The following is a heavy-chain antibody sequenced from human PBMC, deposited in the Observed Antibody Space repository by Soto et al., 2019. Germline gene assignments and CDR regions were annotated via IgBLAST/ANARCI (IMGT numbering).Heavy chain of an antibody. CDR1: GGSISSYY. D-gene: IGHD4-4*01. CDR3: ARIFVYSIYPISEWRLPYYYRDV. Sequence: SETLSLTCTVSGGSISSYYWSWIRQPPGKGLEWIGYIYYSGSTSYNPSLKSRVTISVDTSKNQFSLKLSSVTAADTAVYYCARIFVYSIYPISEWRLPYYYRDVWGKGTTVTVSS. J-gene: IGHJ6*03. CDR2: IYYSGST. V-gene: IGHV4-59*01.